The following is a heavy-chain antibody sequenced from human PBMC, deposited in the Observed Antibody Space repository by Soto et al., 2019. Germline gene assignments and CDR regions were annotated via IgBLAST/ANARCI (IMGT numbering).Heavy chain of an antibody. Sequence: QITLKESGPTLVKPTQTLTLTCTFSGFSLSTSGVGVGWIRQPPGKALEWLALIYWDDDKRYSPSLKSRLTIPKDPSKNQGVLTMTNMDPVDTATYYCAHSNRYYYDSSGYYPLNWFDPWGQGTLVTVSS. CDR1: GFSLSTSGVG. J-gene: IGHJ5*02. V-gene: IGHV2-5*02. CDR2: IYWDDDK. CDR3: AHSNRYYYDSSGYYPLNWFDP. D-gene: IGHD3-22*01.